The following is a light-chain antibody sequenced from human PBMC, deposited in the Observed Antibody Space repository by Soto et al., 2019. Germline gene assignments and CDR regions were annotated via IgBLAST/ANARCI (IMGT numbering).Light chain of an antibody. J-gene: IGKJ1*01. V-gene: IGKV1-6*01. CDR3: LQDYNYPWT. CDR2: AAS. Sequence: AIEMIPSPSSLSASVGDRVTITCRASQGIRNDIGWYQQKPGKAPKLLIYAASSLQSGVPSRFSGSGSGTDFTLTISSLQPEDFATYYCLQDYNYPWTFGQGTKVDIK. CDR1: QGIRND.